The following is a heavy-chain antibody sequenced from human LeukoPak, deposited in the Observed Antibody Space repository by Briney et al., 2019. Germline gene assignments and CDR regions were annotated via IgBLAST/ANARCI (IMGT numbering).Heavy chain of an antibody. CDR3: AKDPFAAALYYFDY. J-gene: IGHJ4*02. CDR2: ITGSGDRT. V-gene: IGHV3-23*01. Sequence: GGSLRLSCAASGVSFSSYAMAWVRLAPGKGLEWVSAITGSGDRTYYADSVKGRFTISRDNSKNTLYLQMNSLRVEDTAIYYCAKDPFAAALYYFDYWGQGALVTVSS. D-gene: IGHD2-2*01. CDR1: GVSFSSYA.